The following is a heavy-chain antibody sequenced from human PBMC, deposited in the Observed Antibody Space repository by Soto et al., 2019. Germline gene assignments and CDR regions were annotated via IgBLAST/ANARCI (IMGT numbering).Heavy chain of an antibody. Sequence: SETLSLTCTVSGDSISSGDYYWSWIRQPPGKGLEWIGYMDDSGSTYYNPSLKSRLTISIDTSKHQFSLKLSSVTAADTAVYFCARRSGYYGPYGMDVWGQGTTVTVSS. D-gene: IGHD3-3*01. J-gene: IGHJ6*02. V-gene: IGHV4-30-4*01. CDR1: GDSISSGDYY. CDR3: ARRSGYYGPYGMDV. CDR2: MDDSGST.